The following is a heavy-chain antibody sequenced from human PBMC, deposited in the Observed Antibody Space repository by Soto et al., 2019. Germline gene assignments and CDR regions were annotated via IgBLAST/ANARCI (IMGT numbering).Heavy chain of an antibody. Sequence: ASVKVSCKASGYSFTSLDINWVRQTAGQGLEWMGWMQPSTGRTGYAQKFQGRVTMTRDTSINTAYMELTTLTSDDTAFYYCARGVSAGVDYWGRGTLVTVSS. CDR2: MQPSTGRT. CDR3: ARGVSAGVDY. V-gene: IGHV1-8*01. D-gene: IGHD1-26*01. J-gene: IGHJ4*02. CDR1: GYSFTSLD.